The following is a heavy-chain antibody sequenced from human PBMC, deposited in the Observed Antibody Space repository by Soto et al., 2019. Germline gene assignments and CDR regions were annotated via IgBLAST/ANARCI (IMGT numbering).Heavy chain of an antibody. J-gene: IGHJ4*02. D-gene: IGHD2-15*01. CDR1: GFTFSSYG. Sequence: GGSLRLSCAASGFTFSSYGMHWVRQAPGKGLEWVAVIWYDGSNKYYADSVKGRFTISRDNSKNTLYLQMNSLRAEDTAVYYCARAPCSGGSCYSGFDYWGQGTLVTVSS. CDR3: ARAPCSGGSCYSGFDY. V-gene: IGHV3-33*01. CDR2: IWYDGSNK.